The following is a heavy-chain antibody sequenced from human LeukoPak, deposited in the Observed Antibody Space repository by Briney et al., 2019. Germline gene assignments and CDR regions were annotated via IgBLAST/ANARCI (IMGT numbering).Heavy chain of an antibody. CDR1: GGSISSGDYY. J-gene: IGHJ4*02. Sequence: PSETLSLTCTVSGGSISSGDYYWSWIRQPPGKGLEWIGYIYYSGSTYYTSSLKSRVTMSVDTSKNQFSLKQTSVTAADTAVYYCARLEEGATGNYFDYWGQGTLVTVSS. CDR2: IYYSGST. V-gene: IGHV4-30-4*08. CDR3: ARLEEGATGNYFDY. D-gene: IGHD1-26*01.